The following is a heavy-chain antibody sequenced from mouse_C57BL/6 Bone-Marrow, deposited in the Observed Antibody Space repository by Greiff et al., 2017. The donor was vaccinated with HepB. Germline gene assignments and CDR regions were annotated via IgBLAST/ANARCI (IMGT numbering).Heavy chain of an antibody. CDR3: AREGDSSGYVLYAMDY. Sequence: VQLQESGAELARPGASVKLSCKASGYTFTSYGISWVKQRTGQGLEWIGEIYPRSGNTYYNEKFKGKATLTADKSSSTAYMELRSLTSEDSAVYFCAREGDSSGYVLYAMDYWGQGTSVTVSS. V-gene: IGHV1-81*01. J-gene: IGHJ4*01. CDR1: GYTFTSYG. CDR2: IYPRSGNT. D-gene: IGHD3-2*02.